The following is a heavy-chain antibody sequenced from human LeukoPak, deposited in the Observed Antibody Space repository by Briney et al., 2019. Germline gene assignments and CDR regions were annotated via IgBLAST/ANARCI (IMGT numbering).Heavy chain of an antibody. D-gene: IGHD5-12*01. CDR3: AKDVRDVSGYVLFDS. V-gene: IGHV4-59*01. CDR1: GGSISSYY. Sequence: SETLSLTCSVSGGSISSYYWSWIRQPPGKGLEWIGYIFHSGITNNNPSLKSRVTISVDRSKNQLSLRLSSVTAADTAVYYCAKDVRDVSGYVLFDSWGQGTLVTVSS. CDR2: IFHSGIT. J-gene: IGHJ4*02.